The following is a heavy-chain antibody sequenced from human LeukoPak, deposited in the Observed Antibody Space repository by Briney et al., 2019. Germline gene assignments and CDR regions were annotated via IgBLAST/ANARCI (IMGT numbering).Heavy chain of an antibody. J-gene: IGHJ4*02. D-gene: IGHD1-26*01. Sequence: SETLSLTCGVSVGSISGTSWWSWARQPPGQGLEWIGEISLAGQTNYNPSLNGRVTMSLDKSSNQLSLNLTSVTAADTATSYCSRESGAFCPFGYWGQGTLVIVSS. CDR1: VGSISGTSW. V-gene: IGHV4/OR15-8*02. CDR3: SRESGAFCPFGY. CDR2: ISLAGQT.